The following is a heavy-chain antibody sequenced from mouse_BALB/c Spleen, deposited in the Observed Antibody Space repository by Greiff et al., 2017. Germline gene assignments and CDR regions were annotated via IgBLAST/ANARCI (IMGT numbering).Heavy chain of an antibody. D-gene: IGHD2-4*01. CDR3: TRPGDYGAWFAY. J-gene: IGHJ3*01. Sequence: VQLQQPGAELVRPGASVKLSCKASGYTFTSYWINWVKQRPGQGLEWIGNIYPSDSYTNYNQKFKDKATLTVDKSSSTAYMQLSSPTSEDSAVYYCTRPGDYGAWFAYWGQGTLVTVSA. CDR1: GYTFTSYW. V-gene: IGHV1-69*02. CDR2: IYPSDSYT.